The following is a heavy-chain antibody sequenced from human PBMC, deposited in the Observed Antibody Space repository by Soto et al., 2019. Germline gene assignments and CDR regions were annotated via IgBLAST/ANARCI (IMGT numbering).Heavy chain of an antibody. D-gene: IGHD2-15*01. J-gene: IGHJ4*02. CDR2: ISYDGSNK. Sequence: QVQLVESGGGVVQPGRSLRLSCAASGFTFTPYGMHWVRQAPGKGLEWVAVISYDGSNKYYADSVKGRFTISRDNSKNTLYLQMNSLRAEDTALYYCVKGARVVAASPTDYWGQGTLVTVSS. CDR3: VKGARVVAASPTDY. CDR1: GFTFTPYG. V-gene: IGHV3-30*18.